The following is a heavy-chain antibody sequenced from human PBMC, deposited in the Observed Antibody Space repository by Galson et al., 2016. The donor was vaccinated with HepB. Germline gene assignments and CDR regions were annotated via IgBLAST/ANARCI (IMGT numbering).Heavy chain of an antibody. CDR1: GDSVTGGSW. CDR2: ISPTGTP. D-gene: IGHD6-19*01. Sequence: LSLTCAVSGDSVTGGSWWTWVRQSPGKGLEWIGEISPTGTPNYSPSLKSRVTISVDTSKNQFSLRLNSVTAADTGVYYCATGIVVAGKYYYYYMDVWGKGTTVTVSS. V-gene: IGHV4-4*02. J-gene: IGHJ6*03. CDR3: ATGIVVAGKYYYYYMDV.